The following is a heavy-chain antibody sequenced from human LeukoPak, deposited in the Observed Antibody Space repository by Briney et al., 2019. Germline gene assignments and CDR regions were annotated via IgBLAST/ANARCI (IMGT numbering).Heavy chain of an antibody. CDR3: ARDGAYDDASGYRADF. CDR1: GFRFSDYY. D-gene: IGHD3-22*01. Sequence: GVSLRLSCTASGFRFSDYYMNWFRQTPGQGLDWLSYISHSGTTVQYADSVRGRFTVSRDNHKNTLYFQMNSLRVEDTALYYCARDGAYDDASGYRADFWGQGTLVTVSS. J-gene: IGHJ4*02. CDR2: ISHSGTTV. V-gene: IGHV3-11*01.